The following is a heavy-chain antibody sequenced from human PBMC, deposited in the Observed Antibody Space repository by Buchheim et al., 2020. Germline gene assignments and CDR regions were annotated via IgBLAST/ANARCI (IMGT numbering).Heavy chain of an antibody. CDR1: GGSFSGYY. CDR3: ARSAQGWSFPGYSSGWSHTGGFDY. CDR2: INHSGST. D-gene: IGHD6-19*01. V-gene: IGHV4-34*01. J-gene: IGHJ4*02. Sequence: QVQLQQWGAGLLKPSETLSLTCAVYGGSFSGYYWSWIRQPPGKGLEWIGEINHSGSTNYNPSLKSRVTISVDTSKNQFSLKLSSVTAADTAVYYCARSAQGWSFPGYSSGWSHTGGFDYWGQGTL.